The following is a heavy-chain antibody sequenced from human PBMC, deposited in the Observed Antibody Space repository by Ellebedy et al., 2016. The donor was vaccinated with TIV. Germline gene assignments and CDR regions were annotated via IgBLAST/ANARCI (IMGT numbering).Heavy chain of an antibody. D-gene: IGHD3-22*01. Sequence: ASVKVSCXASGVTFSDYAFTWVRQAPGQGLEWMGWVIPMFGTTTYAQKFQDRVTITADESTSTAYMELSSLSSEDTAVYYCARDKQGEFDDSSGYISYNYFMDVWGKGTTVTVSS. CDR2: VIPMFGTT. J-gene: IGHJ6*03. CDR1: GVTFSDYA. V-gene: IGHV1-69*13. CDR3: ARDKQGEFDDSSGYISYNYFMDV.